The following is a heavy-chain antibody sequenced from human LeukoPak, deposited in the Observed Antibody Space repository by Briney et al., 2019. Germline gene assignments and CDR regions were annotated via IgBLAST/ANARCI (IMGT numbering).Heavy chain of an antibody. CDR2: IKSKTDGGTT. D-gene: IGHD6-19*01. CDR3: ARLAVAGSYNWFGP. Sequence: GGSLRLSCAASGFTFSNAWMSWVRQAPGKGLEWVGRIKSKTDGGTTDYAAPVKGRFTISRDDSKNTLYLQMNSLKTEDTAVYYCARLAVAGSYNWFGPWGQGTLVTVSS. CDR1: GFTFSNAW. V-gene: IGHV3-15*01. J-gene: IGHJ5*02.